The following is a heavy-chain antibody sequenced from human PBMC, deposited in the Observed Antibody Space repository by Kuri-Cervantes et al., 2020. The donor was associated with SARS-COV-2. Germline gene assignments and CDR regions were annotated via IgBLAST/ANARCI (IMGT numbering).Heavy chain of an antibody. CDR2: ISSSGSTI. CDR1: GFTFSDHY. Sequence: GGSLRLSCAASGFTFSDHYMSWIRQAPGKGLEWVSYISSSGSTIYYADSVKGRFTISRDNAKNSLYLQMNSLRAEDTAVYYCARGDQELGMVWYFDLWGRGTLVTVSS. D-gene: IGHD7-27*01. J-gene: IGHJ2*01. CDR3: ARGDQELGMVWYFDL. V-gene: IGHV3-11*04.